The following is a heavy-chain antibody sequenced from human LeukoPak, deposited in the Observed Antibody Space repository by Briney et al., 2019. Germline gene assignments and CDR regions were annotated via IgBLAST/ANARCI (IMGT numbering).Heavy chain of an antibody. J-gene: IGHJ6*03. CDR3: SFVVPAYYYYMDV. CDR2: IYYSGST. CDR1: GGSISSSSYY. V-gene: IGHV4-39*07. Sequence: SETLSLTCTVSGGSISSSSYYWGWIRQPPGKGLEWIGSIYYSGSTYYNPSLKSRVTISVDTSKNQFSLKLSSVTAADTAVYYCSFVVPAYYYYMDVWGKGTTVTVSS. D-gene: IGHD2-2*01.